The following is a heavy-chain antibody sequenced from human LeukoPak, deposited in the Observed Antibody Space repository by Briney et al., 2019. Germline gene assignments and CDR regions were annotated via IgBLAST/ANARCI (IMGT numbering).Heavy chain of an antibody. CDR2: IIPIFGTA. CDR3: ARDHDIAAGP. Sequence: SVKVSCKASGGTFSSYAISWVRQAPGQGLEWMGGIIPIFGTANYAQKFQGRVTMTTDTSTSTAYMELRNLRSDDTAVYYCARDHDIAAGPWGQGTLVTVSS. V-gene: IGHV1-69*05. CDR1: GGTFSSYA. J-gene: IGHJ5*02. D-gene: IGHD6-13*01.